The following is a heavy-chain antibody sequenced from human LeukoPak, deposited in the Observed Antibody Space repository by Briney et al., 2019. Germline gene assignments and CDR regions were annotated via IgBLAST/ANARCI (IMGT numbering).Heavy chain of an antibody. J-gene: IGHJ4*02. Sequence: GGSLRLSCAASGFTFSSYAMSWVRQAPGKGLEWVSYISSSSSTIYYADSVKGRFTISRDNAKNSLYLQMNSLRAEDTAVYYCARDWTGGYSGYGCFDYWGQGTLVTVSS. CDR3: ARDWTGGYSGYGCFDY. CDR2: ISSSSSTI. CDR1: GFTFSSYA. V-gene: IGHV3-48*04. D-gene: IGHD5-12*01.